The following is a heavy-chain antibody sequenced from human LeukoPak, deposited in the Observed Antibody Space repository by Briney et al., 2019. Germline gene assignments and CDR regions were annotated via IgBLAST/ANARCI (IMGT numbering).Heavy chain of an antibody. V-gene: IGHV1-69*05. CDR3: ARVVRSIFGVVTEYYFDY. Sequence: ASVKVSCKASGGTFSSYAISWVRQAPGQGLEWMGGIIPIFGTANYAQKFQGRVTITTDESTSTAYMELSSLRSEDTAVYYCARVVRSIFGVVTEYYFDYWGQGTLVTVSS. CDR1: GGTFSSYA. CDR2: IIPIFGTA. D-gene: IGHD3-3*01. J-gene: IGHJ4*02.